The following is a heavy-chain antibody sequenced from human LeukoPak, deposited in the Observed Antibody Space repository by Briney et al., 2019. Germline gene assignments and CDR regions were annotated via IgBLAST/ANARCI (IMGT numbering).Heavy chain of an antibody. CDR2: VSYTGRT. D-gene: IGHD3-22*01. V-gene: IGHV4-59*11. Sequence: LETLSLTCTVSGGSLSGHYWSWIRQPPGKRLEWIGYVSYTGRTKYNPSLQSRVTISIDTSKSQFSLKLTSVTSADTAVYFCARLLDNDISGGPDTFDVWGQGTTVIVSS. CDR3: ARLLDNDISGGPDTFDV. J-gene: IGHJ3*01. CDR1: GGSLSGHY.